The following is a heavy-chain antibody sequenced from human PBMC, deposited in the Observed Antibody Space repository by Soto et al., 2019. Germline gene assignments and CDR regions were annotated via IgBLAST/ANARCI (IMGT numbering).Heavy chain of an antibody. D-gene: IGHD6-6*01. Sequence: QVQLVXXXXEVKKPGSSVKVSCKASGGTFSSYAISWVRQAPGXXXEWMGGIIPIFGTANYAQKFQGRATITADKSTSTAYMELSSLRSEDTAVYYCARAIEYSSSLLEYWGQGTLVTVSS. CDR2: IIPIFGTA. V-gene: IGHV1-69*06. CDR1: GGTFSSYA. CDR3: ARAIEYSSSLLEY. J-gene: IGHJ4*02.